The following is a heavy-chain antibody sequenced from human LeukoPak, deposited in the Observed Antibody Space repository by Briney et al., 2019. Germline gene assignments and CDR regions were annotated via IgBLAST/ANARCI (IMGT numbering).Heavy chain of an antibody. J-gene: IGHJ6*03. D-gene: IGHD3-10*01. Sequence: PSETLSLTCTVSGGSISSYYWSWIRQPAGKGLEWIGRIYSSGSTNYDPSLKSRVTMSVDTSKNQFSLKVSSVTAADTAVYYCARVFDSGSQAYFYYMDVWGKGTTVTISS. CDR3: ARVFDSGSQAYFYYMDV. CDR1: GGSISSYY. CDR2: IYSSGST. V-gene: IGHV4-4*07.